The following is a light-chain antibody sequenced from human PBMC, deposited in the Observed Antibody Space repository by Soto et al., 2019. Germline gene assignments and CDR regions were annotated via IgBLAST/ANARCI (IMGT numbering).Light chain of an antibody. CDR2: GAS. CDR3: HQYAGSPWT. Sequence: VVLTQSPGTLSLSPGERATLSCRASQSVSSIYLAWYQQKPGQAPGLLIYGASSRATGIPDRFSGSGSGTDFTLTISRLEPEDFAVYYCHQYAGSPWTFGQGTKVEIK. CDR1: QSVSSIY. J-gene: IGKJ1*01. V-gene: IGKV3-20*01.